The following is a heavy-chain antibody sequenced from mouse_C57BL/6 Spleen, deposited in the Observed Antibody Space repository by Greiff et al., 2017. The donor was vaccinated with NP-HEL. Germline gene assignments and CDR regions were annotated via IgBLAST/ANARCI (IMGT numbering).Heavy chain of an antibody. Sequence: EVMLVESGGGLVKPGGSLKLSCAASGFTFSDYGMHWVRQAPEQGLEWVAYISSGSSTIYYADTVKGRFTISRDNAKNTLFLQMTSLRSEDTAMYYCARHDGYYAMDYWGQGTSVTVSS. CDR3: ARHDGYYAMDY. J-gene: IGHJ4*01. V-gene: IGHV5-17*01. D-gene: IGHD2-3*01. CDR1: GFTFSDYG. CDR2: ISSGSSTI.